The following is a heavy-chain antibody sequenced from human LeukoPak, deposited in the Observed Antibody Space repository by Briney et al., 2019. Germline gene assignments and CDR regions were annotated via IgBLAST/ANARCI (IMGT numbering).Heavy chain of an antibody. CDR2: IYHSGST. Sequence: PSQTLSLTCAVSGGSISSGGYSWSWIRQPPGKGLEWIGYIYHSGSTYYNPSLKSRVTISVDTSKNQFSLKLSSVTASDTAVYYCARLDGYNDFDYWGQGTLVTVSS. V-gene: IGHV4-30-2*01. CDR3: ARLDGYNDFDY. D-gene: IGHD5-12*01. J-gene: IGHJ4*02. CDR1: GGSISSGGYS.